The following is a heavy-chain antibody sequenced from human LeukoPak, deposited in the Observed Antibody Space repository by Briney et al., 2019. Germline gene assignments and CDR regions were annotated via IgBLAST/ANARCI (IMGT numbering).Heavy chain of an antibody. CDR2: IYYSGST. J-gene: IGHJ4*02. D-gene: IGHD1-26*01. CDR1: GGSVSSGSYY. CDR3: ARVRRGSYFPNEPFDY. V-gene: IGHV4-61*01. Sequence: SETLSLTCTVSGGSVSSGSYYWSWIRQPPGKGLEWIGYIYYSGSTNYNPSLKSRVTISVDTSKNQFSLKLSSVTAADTAVYYCARVRRGSYFPNEPFDYWGQGTLVTVSS.